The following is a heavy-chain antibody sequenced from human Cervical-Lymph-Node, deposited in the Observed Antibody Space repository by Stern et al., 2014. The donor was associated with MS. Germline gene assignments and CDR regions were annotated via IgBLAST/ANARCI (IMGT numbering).Heavy chain of an antibody. Sequence: VQLVESGAEVQKPGSSVKVSCKASGDTSNTDAIHWVRQAPGQGLEWMGGIIPVFGTPVYGQRVKGRVSIAADESTATDYMELSSLRSDDTAVYYCARGASSAAWYKHAVDVWGQGTTVTVSS. CDR2: IIPVFGTP. D-gene: IGHD1-14*01. V-gene: IGHV1-69*01. CDR3: ARGASSAAWYKHAVDV. J-gene: IGHJ6*02. CDR1: GDTSNTDA.